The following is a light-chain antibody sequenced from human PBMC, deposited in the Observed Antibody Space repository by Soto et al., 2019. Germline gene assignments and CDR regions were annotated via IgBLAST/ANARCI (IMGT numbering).Light chain of an antibody. CDR2: GAS. CDR1: QSVSSSY. J-gene: IGKJ1*01. V-gene: IGKV3-20*01. Sequence: LVFTQSPTTLSLSXGGXXXXSXXASQSVSSSYLAWYQQKPGQAPRLLIYGASSRATGIPDRFSGSGAGDDIPLTTSVSALEDDASYYCQRYSSAPTFVQGTKVDI. CDR3: QRYSSAPT.